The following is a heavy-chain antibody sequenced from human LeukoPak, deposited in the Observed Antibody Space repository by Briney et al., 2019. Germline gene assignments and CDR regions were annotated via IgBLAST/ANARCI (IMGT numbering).Heavy chain of an antibody. V-gene: IGHV3-7*01. J-gene: IGHJ4*02. CDR2: IKQDGSEK. CDR3: AREITVTTGFDY. D-gene: IGHD4-17*01. CDR1: GFTFSGYW. Sequence: GGSLRLSCAASGFTFSGYWMSWVRQAPGKGLEWVANIKQDGSEKYYVDSVKGRLTISRDNAKNSLYLQMNSLRAEDTAVYYCAREITVTTGFDYWGQGTLVTVSS.